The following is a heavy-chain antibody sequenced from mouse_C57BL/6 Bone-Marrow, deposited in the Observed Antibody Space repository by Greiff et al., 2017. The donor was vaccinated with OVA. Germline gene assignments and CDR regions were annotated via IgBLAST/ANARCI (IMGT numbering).Heavy chain of an antibody. CDR1: GFNIKNTY. Sequence: EVQGVESVAELVRPGASVKLSCTASGFNIKNTYMHWVKQRPDQGLEWIGRIDPANGNTKYAPKFQGKATLTADTSSNTAYLQLSSLTYEDTAIYSCARGGSSYDWYFYVWGTATTVTVA. CDR3: ARGGSSYDWYFYV. V-gene: IGHV14-3*01. D-gene: IGHD1-1*01. CDR2: IDPANGNT. J-gene: IGHJ1*03.